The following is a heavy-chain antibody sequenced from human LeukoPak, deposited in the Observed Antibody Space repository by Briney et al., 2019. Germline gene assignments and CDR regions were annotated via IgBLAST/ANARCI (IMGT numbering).Heavy chain of an antibody. J-gene: IGHJ5*02. CDR2: IIPIFAST. D-gene: IGHD3-22*01. CDR1: GGSFSSSA. Sequence: SVKVSCKASGGSFSSSAFGWVRQAPGQGLEWMGGIIPIFASTNYAQKFRDRVTITADESTSTAYMELSSLRSEDTAVYYCATGDSSGYYPNWFDPWGQGTLVTVSS. CDR3: ATGDSSGYYPNWFDP. V-gene: IGHV1-69*13.